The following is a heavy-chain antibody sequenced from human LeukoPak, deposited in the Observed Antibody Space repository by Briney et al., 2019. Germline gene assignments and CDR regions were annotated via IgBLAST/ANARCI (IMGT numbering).Heavy chain of an antibody. CDR2: ISAYNGNT. Sequence: VASVKVSCKASGYTFTSYGISWVRQAPGQGLEWMGWISAYNGNTNYAQKLQGRVTMTTDTSTSTAYMKLRSLRSDDTAVYYCARDAVGATRWFDPRGQGTLVTVSS. CDR3: ARDAVGATRWFDP. V-gene: IGHV1-18*01. D-gene: IGHD1-26*01. J-gene: IGHJ5*02. CDR1: GYTFTSYG.